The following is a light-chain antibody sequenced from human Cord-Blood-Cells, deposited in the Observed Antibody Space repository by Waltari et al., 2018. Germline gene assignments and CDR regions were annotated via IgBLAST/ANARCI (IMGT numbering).Light chain of an antibody. V-gene: IGLV2-23*01. CDR2: EGS. CDR1: SSDVGSYNL. Sequence: QSALTQPASVSGSPGQSITISCTGTSSDVGSYNLVSWYQQHPGKAPKLMIYEGSKLPSGVSNLFSGSKSGNTAALTISGLQAEDEADYYCCSYAGSSTWVFAGGTKLTVL. CDR3: CSYAGSSTWV. J-gene: IGLJ3*02.